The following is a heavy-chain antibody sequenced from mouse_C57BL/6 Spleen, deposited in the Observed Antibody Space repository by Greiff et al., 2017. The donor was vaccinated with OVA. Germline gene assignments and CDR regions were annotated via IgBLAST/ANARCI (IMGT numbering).Heavy chain of an antibody. CDR3: ARQLEDYYYAMDY. J-gene: IGHJ4*01. CDR1: GYTFTSYW. V-gene: IGHV1-53*01. CDR2: INPSNGGT. Sequence: QVQLQQPGTDLVKPGASVKLSCKASGYTFTSYWMHWVKQRPGQGLEWIGNINPSNGGTNYNEKFKSKATLTVDKSSSTAYMQLSSLTSEDSAVYYCARQLEDYYYAMDYWGQGTSVTVSS. D-gene: IGHD3-1*01.